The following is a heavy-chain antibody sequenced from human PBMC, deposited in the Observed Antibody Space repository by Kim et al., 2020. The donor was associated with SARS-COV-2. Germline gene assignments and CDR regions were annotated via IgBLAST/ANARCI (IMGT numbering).Heavy chain of an antibody. CDR3: ARGLGDFWSGSYYFDY. Sequence: PYLKNRVTISLDPSKNQFSLQLNSVTAADTAVYYCARGLGDFWSGSYYFDYWGQGNLVTVSS. V-gene: IGHV4-4*08. J-gene: IGHJ4*02. D-gene: IGHD3-3*01.